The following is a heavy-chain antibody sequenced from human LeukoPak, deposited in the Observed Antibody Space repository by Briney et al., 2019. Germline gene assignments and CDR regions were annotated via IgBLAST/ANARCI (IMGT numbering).Heavy chain of an antibody. CDR3: ARASGYLHNDY. J-gene: IGHJ4*02. CDR1: GGSFSGYY. V-gene: IGHV4-34*01. CDR2: INHSGST. Sequence: SETLSLTCAVYGGSFSGYYWSWIRQPPGKGLEWIGEINHSGSTNYNPSLKSRVTISVDTSKNQFSLKLSSVTAADTVVYYCARASGYLHNDYWGQGTLVTVSS. D-gene: IGHD5-12*01.